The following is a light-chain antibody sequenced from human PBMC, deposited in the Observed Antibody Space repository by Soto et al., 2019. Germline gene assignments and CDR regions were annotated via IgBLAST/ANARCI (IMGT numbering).Light chain of an antibody. CDR1: QSISSK. Sequence: EIVLTQSPATLSLSPGERATLSCRASQSISSKLAWYQQKPGQAPRLLIYGASSRPTGIPDRFSGSGSGTDFTLTISRLEPEDFAVYYCQQYGSSSTFGQGTRLEI. V-gene: IGKV3-20*01. CDR2: GAS. CDR3: QQYGSSST. J-gene: IGKJ5*01.